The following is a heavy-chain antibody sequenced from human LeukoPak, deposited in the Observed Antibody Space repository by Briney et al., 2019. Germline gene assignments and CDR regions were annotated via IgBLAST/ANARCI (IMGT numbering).Heavy chain of an antibody. D-gene: IGHD6-6*01. J-gene: IGHJ4*02. Sequence: GGSLRLSCAASGFTFSSYSMNWVRQAPGKGLKWVSSISSSSSYIYYADSVKGRFTISRDNAKNSLYLQMNSLRAEDTAVYYCARKRASQGIDYWGQGTLVTVSS. CDR3: ARKRASQGIDY. CDR2: ISSSSSYI. V-gene: IGHV3-21*01. CDR1: GFTFSSYS.